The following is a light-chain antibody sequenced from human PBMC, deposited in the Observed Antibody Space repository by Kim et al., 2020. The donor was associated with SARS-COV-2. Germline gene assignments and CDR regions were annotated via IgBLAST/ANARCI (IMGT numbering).Light chain of an antibody. CDR1: SSDVGGYHY. CDR3: SSYAGSNSVV. J-gene: IGLJ2*01. CDR2: EVS. V-gene: IGLV2-8*01. Sequence: GQSVTISCTGPSSDVGGYHYVSWYQQHPGKAPKLMIFEVSKRPSGVPDRFSGCKSGRTASLTVSGLQAEDEADYYCSSYAGSNSVVFGGGTQLTVL.